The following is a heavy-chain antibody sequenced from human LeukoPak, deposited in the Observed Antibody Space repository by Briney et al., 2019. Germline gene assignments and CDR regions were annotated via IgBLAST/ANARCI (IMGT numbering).Heavy chain of an antibody. Sequence: SETLSLTCAVSGGSISSGGYSWSWIRQPPGKGLEWIGYIYHSGSTYYNPSLKSRVTISVDKSKNQFSLNLISVTAADTAVYYCARNGEYSMDYWGQGTLVTVSS. V-gene: IGHV4-30-2*01. J-gene: IGHJ4*02. CDR3: ARNGEYSMDY. D-gene: IGHD2-8*01. CDR1: GGSISSGGYS. CDR2: IYHSGST.